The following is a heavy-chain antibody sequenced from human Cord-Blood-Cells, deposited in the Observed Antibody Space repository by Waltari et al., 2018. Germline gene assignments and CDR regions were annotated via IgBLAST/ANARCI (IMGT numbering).Heavy chain of an antibody. CDR3: ARHTRGGSPNWFDP. Sequence: QLQLQESGPGLVKPSETLSLTCTVSGGSISSSSYYWGWIRQPPGKGLEWIGSIYYSGSTCYNPSLKSRVTISVDTSKNQFSLKLSSVTAADTAVYYCARHTRGGSPNWFDPWGQGTLVTVSS. CDR2: IYYSGST. V-gene: IGHV4-39*01. J-gene: IGHJ5*02. D-gene: IGHD2-2*01. CDR1: GGSISSSSYY.